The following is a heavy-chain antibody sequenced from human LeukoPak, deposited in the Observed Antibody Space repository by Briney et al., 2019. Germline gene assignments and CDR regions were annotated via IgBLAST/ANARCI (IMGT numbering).Heavy chain of an antibody. V-gene: IGHV3-23*01. J-gene: IGHJ4*02. CDR2: ISGSGGNS. CDR1: GFTFSSYA. CDR3: AKYSSTSGYPNNIDF. Sequence: GGSLRLSCAASGFTFSSYAMSWVRQAPGKGLEWVSAISGSGGNSYYADSVKGRFTISRDNSKNTVYLRMNSLRDEDTAVYYCAKYSSTSGYPNNIDFWGQGTLVTVSS. D-gene: IGHD3-22*01.